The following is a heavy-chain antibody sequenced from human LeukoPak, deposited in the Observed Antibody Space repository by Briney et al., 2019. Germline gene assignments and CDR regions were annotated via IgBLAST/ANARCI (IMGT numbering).Heavy chain of an antibody. CDR3: AKGQELDDGVFES. CDR1: GFTFGSIA. J-gene: IGHJ4*02. D-gene: IGHD1-26*01. Sequence: GGSLRLSCAASGFTFGSIAMTWVGQAPGKGLEWVSTARSNGDTTDNADSVKGRFTISRDNSKNTVYLEMKSPRVEDTDIYCCAKGQELDDGVFESWGQGTGDSVSS. V-gene: IGHV3-23*01. CDR2: ARSNGDTT.